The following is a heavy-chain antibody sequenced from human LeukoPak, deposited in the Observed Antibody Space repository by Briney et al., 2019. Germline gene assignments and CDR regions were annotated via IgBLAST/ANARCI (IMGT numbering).Heavy chain of an antibody. D-gene: IGHD2-2*01. V-gene: IGHV1-46*01. CDR3: ARDPICSSTSCYGFDP. CDR2: INPSGGST. CDR1: GYTFTSYY. Sequence: ASVKVSCKASGYTFTSYYMHWVRQAPGQGLEWMGIINPSGGSTSYAQKFQGRVTMTRDTSTGTVYMELSSLRSEDTAVYYCARDPICSSTSCYGFDPWGQGTLVTVSS. J-gene: IGHJ5*02.